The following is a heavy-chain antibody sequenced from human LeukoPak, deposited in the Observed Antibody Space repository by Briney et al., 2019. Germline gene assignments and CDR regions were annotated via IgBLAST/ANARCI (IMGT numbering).Heavy chain of an antibody. CDR2: ISAYNGNT. CDR1: GYTFTSYG. D-gene: IGHD3-22*01. V-gene: IGHV1-18*01. Sequence: ASVKVSCKASGYTFTSYGISWVRQAPGQGLEWMGWISAYNGNTNYAQKLQGRVTMTTDTSTSTAYMELRSLRSDDTAVYYCARDGYYDSSQSMGDAFDIWGQGTMVTVSS. CDR3: ARDGYYDSSQSMGDAFDI. J-gene: IGHJ3*02.